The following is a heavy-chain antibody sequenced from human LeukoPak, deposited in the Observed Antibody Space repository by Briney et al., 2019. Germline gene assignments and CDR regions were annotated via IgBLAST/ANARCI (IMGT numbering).Heavy chain of an antibody. CDR1: GFTFSSYG. Sequence: PGRSLRLSCAASGFTFSSYGMHWVRQAPGKGLEWVAVISYDGSNKYYADSVKGRFTISRDNSKNTLYLQMNSLRAEDTAVYYCAKAEGILTGATHFDYWGQGTLVTVSS. V-gene: IGHV3-30*18. CDR3: AKAEGILTGATHFDY. CDR2: ISYDGSNK. D-gene: IGHD3-9*01. J-gene: IGHJ4*02.